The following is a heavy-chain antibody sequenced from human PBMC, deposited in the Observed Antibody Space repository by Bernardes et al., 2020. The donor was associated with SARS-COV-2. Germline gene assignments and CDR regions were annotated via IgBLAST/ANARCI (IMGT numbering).Heavy chain of an antibody. V-gene: IGHV5-51*01. Sequence: GESLKISCKGSGYNFGSFWIGWVRQMPGKGLEWMGVIYPRDSETRYNPSFHGQVTFSADKSISTAYLQWSSLTASDTAMYYCAKSSYSYIYHQTIRKPTYSYFYHMDVWGQGTTVTVSS. D-gene: IGHD5-18*01. CDR3: AKSSYSYIYHQTIRKPTYSYFYHMDV. CDR2: IYPRDSET. CDR1: GYNFGSFW. J-gene: IGHJ6*02.